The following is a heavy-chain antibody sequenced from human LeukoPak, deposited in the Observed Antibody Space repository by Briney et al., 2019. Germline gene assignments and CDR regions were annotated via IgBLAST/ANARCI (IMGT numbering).Heavy chain of an antibody. CDR2: IIPIFDTA. D-gene: IGHD6-13*01. Sequence: ASVKVSCKASGDTFSSYAISWVRQAPGQGLEWMGGIIPIFDTAKYAQKFQGRVTIYSDASTSTDYMELSSLRSEDTAVYYCARDVRVKQQLTIRGSDYFYYMDVWGNGTTVIVSS. V-gene: IGHV1-69*13. CDR3: ARDVRVKQQLTIRGSDYFYYMDV. J-gene: IGHJ6*03. CDR1: GDTFSSYA.